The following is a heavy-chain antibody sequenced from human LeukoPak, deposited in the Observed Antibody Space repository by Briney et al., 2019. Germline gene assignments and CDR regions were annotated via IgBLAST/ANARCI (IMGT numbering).Heavy chain of an antibody. D-gene: IGHD3-3*01. V-gene: IGHV3-23*01. Sequence: HPGGSLRLSCAASGFTFSSYAMSWVRQAPGKGLEWVSAISGSGGSTYYADSVKGRFTISRDNSKNTLYLQMNSLRAEDTAVYYCAKDKTYYDFWSGYSLLDNWGQGTLVTVSS. CDR2: ISGSGGST. CDR3: AKDKTYYDFWSGYSLLDN. CDR1: GFTFSSYA. J-gene: IGHJ4*02.